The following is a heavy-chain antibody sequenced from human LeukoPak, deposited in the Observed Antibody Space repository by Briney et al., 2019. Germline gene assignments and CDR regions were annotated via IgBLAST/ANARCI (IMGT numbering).Heavy chain of an antibody. J-gene: IGHJ3*02. CDR2: IYHSGST. D-gene: IGHD4-23*01. V-gene: IGHV4-30-2*01. CDR3: ARATILGGNLPLDAFDI. CDR1: GGSISSGGYS. Sequence: SETLSLTCAVSGGSISSGGYSWSWIRQPPGKGLEWIGYIYHSGSTYYNPSLKSRVTISVDRSKNQFSLKLSSVTAADTAVDYCARATILGGNLPLDAFDIWGQGTVVTVSS.